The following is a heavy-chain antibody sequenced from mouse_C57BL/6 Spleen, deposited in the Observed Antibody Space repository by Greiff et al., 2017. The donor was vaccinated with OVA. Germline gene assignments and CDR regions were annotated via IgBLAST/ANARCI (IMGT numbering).Heavy chain of an antibody. CDR2: ISNGGGST. Sequence: EVKVEESGGGLVQPGGSLKLSCAASGFTFSDYYMYWVRQTPEKRLEWVAYISNGGGSTYYPDTVKGRFTISRDNAKNTLYLQMSRLKSEDTAMYYCASPGAMDYWGQGTSVTVSS. CDR1: GFTFSDYY. CDR3: ASPGAMDY. J-gene: IGHJ4*01. V-gene: IGHV5-12*01.